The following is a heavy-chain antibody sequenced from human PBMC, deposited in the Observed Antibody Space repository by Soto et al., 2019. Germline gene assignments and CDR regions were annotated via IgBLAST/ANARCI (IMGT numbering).Heavy chain of an antibody. CDR2: INPSGGTT. CDR3: ARGAAVAGGNNWFDP. D-gene: IGHD6-19*01. CDR1: GYIFTSYY. V-gene: IGHV1-46*01. Sequence: QVQLVQSGAEVKKPGASVKVSCKASGYIFTSYYIHWVRQRQAPGQGLEWLGIINPSGGTTTYAQKFQGRVTMTMDTSTSTVYMELRSLRSEDTAVYYCARGAAVAGGNNWFDPWGQGTLVTVSS. J-gene: IGHJ5*02.